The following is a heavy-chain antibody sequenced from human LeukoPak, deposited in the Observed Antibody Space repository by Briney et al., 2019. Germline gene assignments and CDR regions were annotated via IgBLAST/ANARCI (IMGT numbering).Heavy chain of an antibody. D-gene: IGHD3-9*01. CDR2: ISGSGGST. Sequence: PGGSLRLSCAASGFTFSSDAMSWVRQAPGKGLEWVSAISGSGGSTYYADSVKGRFTISRGNSKNTLYLQMNSLRAEDTAVYYCAKDMGFTIFPDAFDIWGQGTMVTVSS. V-gene: IGHV3-23*01. J-gene: IGHJ3*02. CDR3: AKDMGFTIFPDAFDI. CDR1: GFTFSSDA.